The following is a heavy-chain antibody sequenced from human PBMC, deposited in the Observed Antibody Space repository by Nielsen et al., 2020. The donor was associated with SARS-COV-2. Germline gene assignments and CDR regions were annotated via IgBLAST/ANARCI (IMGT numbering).Heavy chain of an antibody. CDR1: GGSISSGGYS. CDR2: IYHSGRT. D-gene: IGHD3-16*01. J-gene: IGHJ3*02. CDR3: ARGGRITFGGAAPAFDI. Sequence: SETLSLTCAVSGGSISSGGYSWSWIRQPPGKGLEWIGYIYHSGRTYYNPSLKSRVTISVDRSKNQFSLKLSSVTAADTAVYYCARGGRITFGGAAPAFDIWGQGTMVTVSS. V-gene: IGHV4-30-2*01.